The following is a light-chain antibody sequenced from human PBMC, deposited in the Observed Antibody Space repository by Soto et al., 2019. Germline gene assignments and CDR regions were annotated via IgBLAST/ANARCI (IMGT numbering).Light chain of an antibody. V-gene: IGKV1-12*01. Sequence: DIQMTQSPSSVSASVGDRVTITCRASQGISSWLAWYQQKPGKAPKLLIYAAASFQSGVPSRFSGCGSSPGFHLTVSVLLPEDFATHYCHLPSSFPPTFGQWTKLEIK. CDR1: QGISSW. CDR3: HLPSSFPPT. CDR2: AAA. J-gene: IGKJ2*01.